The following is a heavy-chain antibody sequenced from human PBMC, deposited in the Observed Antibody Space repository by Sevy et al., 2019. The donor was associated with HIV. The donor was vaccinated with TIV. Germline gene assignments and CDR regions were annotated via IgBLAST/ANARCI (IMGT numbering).Heavy chain of an antibody. J-gene: IGHJ4*02. V-gene: IGHV4-59*01. CDR1: GGSFSNNY. CDR3: ARAAGGSFLSFDY. Sequence: SETRSLTCSVSGGSFSNNYWSWIRQPPGKGLEYIGYLYYGGSSNYAPSLKSRVTISVDASKQQFSLRLSSVTAADTAVYYCARAAGGSFLSFDYWGQGSLVTVSS. CDR2: LYYGGSS. D-gene: IGHD1-26*01.